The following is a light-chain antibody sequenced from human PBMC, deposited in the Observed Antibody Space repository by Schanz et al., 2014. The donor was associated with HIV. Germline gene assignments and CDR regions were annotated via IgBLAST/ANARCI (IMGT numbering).Light chain of an antibody. Sequence: SALTQPASVSGSRGQSITISCTGTSSDVGGYNYVSWYQQHPGKAPKVMIYDVSNRPSGVSNRFSGSKSGNTASLTISGLQAEDEADYYCSSYTSSSTRPWVFGGGTKVTVL. CDR3: SSYTSSSTRPWV. CDR1: SSDVGGYNY. J-gene: IGLJ3*02. V-gene: IGLV2-14*03. CDR2: DVS.